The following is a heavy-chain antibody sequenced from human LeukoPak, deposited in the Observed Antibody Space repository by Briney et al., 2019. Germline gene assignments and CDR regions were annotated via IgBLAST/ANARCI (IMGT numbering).Heavy chain of an antibody. D-gene: IGHD3-16*01. J-gene: IGHJ6*02. V-gene: IGHV3-23*01. CDR1: GLTFNNYA. Sequence: GGSLRLSCAVSGLTFNNYAMSWVRQAPGKGLEWVSAISKSGDHTYYAASAKGRFTIYRDNSKNTQYLQMNSLRAEDTAVYYCATPWGPDTSAFRWGRDGMDVWGQGTTVIVS. CDR3: ATPWGPDTSAFRWGRDGMDV. CDR2: ISKSGDHT.